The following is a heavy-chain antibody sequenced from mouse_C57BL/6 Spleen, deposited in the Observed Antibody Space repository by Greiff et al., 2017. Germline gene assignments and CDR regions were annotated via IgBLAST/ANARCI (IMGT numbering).Heavy chain of an antibody. J-gene: IGHJ2*01. D-gene: IGHD1-1*01. V-gene: IGHV7-3*01. CDR2: IRNKANGYTT. CDR3: ARLNYGFDY. Sequence: EVHLVESGGGLVQPGGSLNLSCAASGFTFTDYYMSWVRQPPGKGLEWFGFIRNKANGYTTDYSASVKGRFTISRDNSQSILYLLMNALGAEDSASYYWARLNYGFDYWGQGTTLTVSS. CDR1: GFTFTDYY.